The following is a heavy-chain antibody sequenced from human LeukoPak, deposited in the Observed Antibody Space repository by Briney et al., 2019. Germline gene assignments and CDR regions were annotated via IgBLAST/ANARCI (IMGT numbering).Heavy chain of an antibody. J-gene: IGHJ6*02. CDR2: INPNSGGT. CDR1: GYTFTGYY. Sequence: GASVKVSCKASGYTFTGYYMHWVRQAPAQGLVWMGWINPNSGGTNYAQKFQGRVSMTRDTSISTAYMELSRLRSDDTAVYYCARDYDSSGYYGAWYYYGMDVWGQGTTVTDS. CDR3: ARDYDSSGYYGAWYYYGMDV. D-gene: IGHD3-22*01. V-gene: IGHV1-2*02.